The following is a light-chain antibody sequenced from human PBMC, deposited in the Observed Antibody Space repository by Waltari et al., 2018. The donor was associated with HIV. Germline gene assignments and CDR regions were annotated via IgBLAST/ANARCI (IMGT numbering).Light chain of an antibody. CDR3: VSYDSRLDERL. Sequence: QSVLTQPPSVSGTPGQTVTISCSGSTSNIETEALYWYQQLPGTAPKLLIYRNYKRPSGVSDRFSCSKSGASASLVISGLRSEDEAHYYCVSYDSRLDERLFGGGTKLIVL. CDR2: RNY. V-gene: IGLV1-47*01. J-gene: IGLJ3*02. CDR1: TSNIETEA.